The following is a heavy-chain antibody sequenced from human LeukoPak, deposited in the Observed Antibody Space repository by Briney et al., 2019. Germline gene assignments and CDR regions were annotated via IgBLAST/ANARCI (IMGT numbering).Heavy chain of an antibody. Sequence: ASVKVSCKASGYIFTSYGITWVRQAPGQGLEWMGWISTYNGDTNYAQKFQGRVTITADESTSTAYMELSSLRSEDTAVYYCAGAHSPYYYDTQEEHDAFDIWGQGTMVTVSS. CDR1: GYIFTSYG. CDR2: ISTYNGDT. D-gene: IGHD3-22*01. CDR3: AGAHSPYYYDTQEEHDAFDI. J-gene: IGHJ3*02. V-gene: IGHV1-18*01.